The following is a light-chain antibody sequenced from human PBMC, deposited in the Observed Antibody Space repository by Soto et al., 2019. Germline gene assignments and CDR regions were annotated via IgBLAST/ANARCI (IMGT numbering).Light chain of an antibody. CDR3: QQYNSWPLT. Sequence: EVVMTQSPATLSVSPGERATLSCRTSQSVYNNLAWYLQKPGQAPRLLISGASTRATGIPARFSGSGSGTEFTHTINSLHAEDFAVYYCQQYNSWPLTFGGGTKVEIK. V-gene: IGKV3D-15*01. CDR2: GAS. J-gene: IGKJ4*01. CDR1: QSVYNN.